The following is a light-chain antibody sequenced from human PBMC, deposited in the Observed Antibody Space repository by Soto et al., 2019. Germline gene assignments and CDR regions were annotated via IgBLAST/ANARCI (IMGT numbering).Light chain of an antibody. CDR2: DVS. CDR1: ESVTNH. Sequence: EIVLAQSPATLSLSPWERGALSCVASESVTNHLACYQQKPGQAPMLLVYDVSNRATGIPARFSGGGSGTDFTLTISNLEPEDFAVYYCQQRSDWPWTFGQGTKVDI. CDR3: QQRSDWPWT. V-gene: IGKV3-11*01. J-gene: IGKJ1*01.